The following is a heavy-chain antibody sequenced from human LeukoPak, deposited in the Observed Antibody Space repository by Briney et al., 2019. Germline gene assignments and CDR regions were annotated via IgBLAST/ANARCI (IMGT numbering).Heavy chain of an antibody. D-gene: IGHD3-9*01. CDR2: IYYSGST. Sequence: SQTLSLTCTVSGGSISSGGYYWSWIRQHPGKGLEWIGYIYYSGSTYYNPSLKSRVTISVDTSKNQFSLKLSSVTAADTDVYYCARGSSGYYDILTAHPPLLWGQGTLVTVSS. J-gene: IGHJ4*02. CDR3: ARGSSGYYDILTAHPPLL. V-gene: IGHV4-31*03. CDR1: GGSISSGGYY.